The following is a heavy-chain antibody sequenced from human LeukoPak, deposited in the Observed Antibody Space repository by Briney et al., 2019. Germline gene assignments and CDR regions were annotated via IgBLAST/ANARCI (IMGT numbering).Heavy chain of an antibody. J-gene: IGHJ6*03. CDR2: INPNSGGT. D-gene: IGHD2-2*01. CDR1: GYTFTGYY. Sequence: ASVKVSCKASGYTFTGYYMHWVRQAPGQGLEWMGWINPNSGGTNYAQKFQGRVTMTRGTSISTAYMELSRLRSDDTAVYYCARPAGCSSTSCYYPYYYYYMDVWGKGTTVTVSS. CDR3: ARPAGCSSTSCYYPYYYYYMDV. V-gene: IGHV1-2*02.